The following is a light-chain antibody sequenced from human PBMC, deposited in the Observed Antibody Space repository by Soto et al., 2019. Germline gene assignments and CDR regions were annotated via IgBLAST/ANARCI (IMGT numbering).Light chain of an antibody. V-gene: IGKV3-11*01. CDR1: ETVATN. CDR3: QQRNNWPPIT. CDR2: DAS. Sequence: VMTQSPATLSVSPGERATLSCWASETVATNLAWYQQKPGQAPRLLIYDASNRAPGIPARFSGSGSGTDFTLTISSLEPEDFAVYYCQQRNNWPPITFGQGTRLEIK. J-gene: IGKJ5*01.